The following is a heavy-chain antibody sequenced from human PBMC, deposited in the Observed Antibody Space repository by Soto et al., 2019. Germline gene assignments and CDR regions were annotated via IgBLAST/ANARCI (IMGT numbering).Heavy chain of an antibody. CDR2: IYHSGST. CDR1: GGSISSGGYS. J-gene: IGHJ5*02. CDR3: ARDRYYYDSSGFDP. D-gene: IGHD3-22*01. Sequence: SETLSLTCAVSGGSISSGGYSWSWIRQPPGKRLEWIGYIYHSGSTYYNPSLKSRVTISVDRSKNQFSLKLSSVTAADTAVYYCARDRYYYDSSGFDPWGQGTLVTVSS. V-gene: IGHV4-30-2*01.